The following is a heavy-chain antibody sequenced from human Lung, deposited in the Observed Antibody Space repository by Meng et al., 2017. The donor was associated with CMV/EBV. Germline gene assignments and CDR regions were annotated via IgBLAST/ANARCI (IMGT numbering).Heavy chain of an antibody. V-gene: IGHV3-30*04. CDR1: GSIFNSYA. J-gene: IGHJ4*02. Sequence: SCAASGSIFNSYAMHWVRQAPGKGLECVAIISYDGSIKYYVDSVKGRFIISRDKSKNTLYLQMNSLRAEDTAVYYCARDRNQLLLGGVFDYWGQGTLVTVSS. CDR2: ISYDGSIK. CDR3: ARDRNQLLLGGVFDY. D-gene: IGHD2-2*01.